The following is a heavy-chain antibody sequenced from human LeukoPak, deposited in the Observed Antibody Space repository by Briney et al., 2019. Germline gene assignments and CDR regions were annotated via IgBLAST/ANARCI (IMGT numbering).Heavy chain of an antibody. CDR1: GYSFTAFY. D-gene: IGHD3-10*01. V-gene: IGHV1-2*02. CDR2: IHPRRGDT. J-gene: IGHJ4*02. Sequence: GASVTVSCKTSGYSFTAFYIHWVRQAPGQGIEWMGWIHPRRGDTNYAQKFQGRVTMTRDTSISTAYLDLSSLRSDDTAVYYCARDGDYGTGSYYRGRIDSWGQGTPVTVSP. CDR3: ARDGDYGTGSYYRGRIDS.